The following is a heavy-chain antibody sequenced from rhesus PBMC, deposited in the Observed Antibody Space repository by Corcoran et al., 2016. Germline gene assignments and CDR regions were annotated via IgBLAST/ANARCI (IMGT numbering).Heavy chain of an antibody. CDR2: IYWNDSK. CDR1: GFSISTTGTG. J-gene: IGHJ4*01. CDR3: ARGGGYSGYTDYFDY. Sequence: QVTLKESGPALVKPTQTLTLTCTFSGFSISTTGTGVGWIRQPPGQALEWLARIYWNDSKYYSKSRKGRRPTAKDTSKNQVVLTMTNMDPVDTATYYCARGGGYSGYTDYFDYWGQGVLVTVSS. D-gene: IGHD5-30*01. V-gene: IGHV2-95*01.